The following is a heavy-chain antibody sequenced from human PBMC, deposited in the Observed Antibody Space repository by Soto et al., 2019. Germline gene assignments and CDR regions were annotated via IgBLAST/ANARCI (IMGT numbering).Heavy chain of an antibody. D-gene: IGHD2-15*01. CDR2: INHSGST. V-gene: IGHV4-34*01. CDR3: ARGLRYCSGGSCYWFDP. Sequence: PSETLSLTCAVYGGSFSGYYWSWIRQNPGKGLEWIGEINHSGSTNYNPSLKSRVPISVDTSKNQFSLKLSSVTAADTAVYYCARGLRYCSGGSCYWFDPWGQGTLVTVSS. CDR1: GGSFSGYY. J-gene: IGHJ5*02.